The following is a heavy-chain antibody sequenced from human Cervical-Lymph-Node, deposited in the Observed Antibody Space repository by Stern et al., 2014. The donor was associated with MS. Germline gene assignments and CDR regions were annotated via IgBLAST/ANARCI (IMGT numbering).Heavy chain of an antibody. V-gene: IGHV3-30-3*01. CDR3: ARGGRGVGLEY. CDR1: GFTFRTYA. Sequence: QVQLVVSGGGVVQPGRSLSLSCVASGFTFRTYAMHWVRQAPGKGLEWVAFVSYDGTQRNSTDSVKARFTISRDNSKNTLYLHMNSLRDEDTAVYFCARGGRGVGLEYWGQGALVTVPS. J-gene: IGHJ4*02. D-gene: IGHD3-10*01. CDR2: VSYDGTQR.